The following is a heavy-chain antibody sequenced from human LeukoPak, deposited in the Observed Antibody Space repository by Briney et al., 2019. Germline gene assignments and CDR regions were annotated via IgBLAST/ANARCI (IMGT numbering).Heavy chain of an antibody. J-gene: IGHJ4*02. CDR1: EFTFTTYG. Sequence: GGSLRLSCAASEFTFTTYGMHWVRQAPGKGLEWVAFIYYDGSNIYYADYVKGRFTISRDISKNTLYLQMDSLRAEDTAIYYCARDWKTNSFDHWGQGTLVTVSS. CDR3: ARDWKTNSFDH. V-gene: IGHV3-33*01. CDR2: IYYDGSNI. D-gene: IGHD1-1*01.